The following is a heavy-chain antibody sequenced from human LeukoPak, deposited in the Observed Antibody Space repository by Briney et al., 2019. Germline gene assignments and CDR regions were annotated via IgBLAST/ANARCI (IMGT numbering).Heavy chain of an antibody. V-gene: IGHV4-38-2*02. CDR3: ARDDTTWLVFDY. CDR1: GYSISSGYY. Sequence: PSETLSLTCSVSGYSISSGYYWGWIRQPPGKGLEWIGEINHSGSTNYNPSLKSRVTMSVDTSKNQFSLKLSSVTAADTAVYYCARDDTTWLVFDYWGQGTLVTVSS. D-gene: IGHD6-19*01. CDR2: INHSGST. J-gene: IGHJ4*02.